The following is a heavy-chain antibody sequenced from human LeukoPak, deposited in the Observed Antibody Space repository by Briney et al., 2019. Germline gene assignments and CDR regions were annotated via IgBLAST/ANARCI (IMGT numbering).Heavy chain of an antibody. CDR3: ARVLVSTTGDYYYYMDV. V-gene: IGHV4-4*07. D-gene: IGHD7-27*01. Sequence: PTETLSLTCTVSGGSISSYYWSWIRQPAGKGLEWIGRIYTSGSTNYNPSLKSRVTMSVDTSKNQFSLKLSSVTAADTAVYYCARVLVSTTGDYYYYMDVWGKGTTVTVSS. CDR1: GGSISSYY. CDR2: IYTSGST. J-gene: IGHJ6*03.